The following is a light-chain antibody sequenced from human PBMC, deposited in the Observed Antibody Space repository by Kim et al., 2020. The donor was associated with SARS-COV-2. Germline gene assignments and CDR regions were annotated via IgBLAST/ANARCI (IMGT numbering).Light chain of an antibody. CDR1: RSNIGRNT. CDR3: AAWDDSLTGYV. CDR2: SNH. V-gene: IGLV1-44*01. J-gene: IGLJ1*01. Sequence: QSVLTQPPLASGTPGQRVTISCSGSRSNIGRNTVNWYLQLPGTAPKLLIYSNHQRPSGVPDRFSGSKSGTSASLAISGLQSEDEADYYCAAWDDSLTGYVFGTGTKVTVL.